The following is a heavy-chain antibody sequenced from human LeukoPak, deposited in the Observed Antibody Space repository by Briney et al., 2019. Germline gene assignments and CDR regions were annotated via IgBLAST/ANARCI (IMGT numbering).Heavy chain of an antibody. CDR3: ARHHNRVWLRSYYFDY. CDR2: INHSGST. Sequence: LRLSCAASGFTFSSYSMNWVRQPPGKGLEWIGEINHSGSTNYNPSLKSRVTISVDTSKNQFSLKLSSVTAADTAVYSCARHHNRVWLRSYYFDYWGQGTLVTVSS. V-gene: IGHV4-34*01. D-gene: IGHD5-12*01. J-gene: IGHJ4*02. CDR1: GFTFSSYS.